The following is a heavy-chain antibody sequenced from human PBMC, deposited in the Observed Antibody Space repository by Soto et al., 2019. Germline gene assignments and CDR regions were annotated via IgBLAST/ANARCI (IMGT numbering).Heavy chain of an antibody. J-gene: IGHJ6*03. CDR1: GFTFSNYA. V-gene: IGHV3-23*01. Sequence: GGSLRLSCAASGFTFSNYAMSWVRQAPGKGLEWVSAISGSGGSTYYADSVKGRFTISRDNSKNTLYLQMNSLRAEDTAVYYCAKVPSADYYYYYMDVWGKGTTVTVSS. CDR3: AKVPSADYYYYYMDV. CDR2: ISGSGGST.